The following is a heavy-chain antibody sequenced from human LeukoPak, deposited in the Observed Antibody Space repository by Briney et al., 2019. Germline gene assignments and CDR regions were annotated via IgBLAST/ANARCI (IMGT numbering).Heavy chain of an antibody. J-gene: IGHJ4*02. CDR3: ARVLYYYDSSGYFG. CDR2: INPNGGGT. V-gene: IGHV1-2*02. Sequence: GASVKVSCKASGYTFTGYYMHWVRQAPGQGLEWMGWINPNGGGTNYAQKFQGRVTMTRDTSISTAYMELSRLRSDDTAVYYCARVLYYYDSSGYFGWGQGTLVTVSS. CDR1: GYTFTGYY. D-gene: IGHD3-22*01.